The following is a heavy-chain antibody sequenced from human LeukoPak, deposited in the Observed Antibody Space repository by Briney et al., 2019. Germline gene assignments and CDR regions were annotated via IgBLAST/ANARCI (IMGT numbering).Heavy chain of an antibody. J-gene: IGHJ5*02. CDR1: GGTFNSYA. D-gene: IGHD6-13*01. Sequence: ASVKVSCKASGGTFNSYAINWVRQAPGHWLDWMGRIIPIFGIANYAQKFQGRVTITADKSTSTAYMELSSLRSEDTAVYYCARYEAAAGNWFDPWGQGTLVTVSS. V-gene: IGHV1-69*04. CDR3: ARYEAAAGNWFDP. CDR2: IIPIFGIA.